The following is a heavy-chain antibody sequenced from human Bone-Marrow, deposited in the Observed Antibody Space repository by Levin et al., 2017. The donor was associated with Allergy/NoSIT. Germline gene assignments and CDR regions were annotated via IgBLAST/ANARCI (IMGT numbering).Heavy chain of an antibody. Sequence: SLRLSCAASGFTFDDYAMHWVRQAPGKGLEWVSGISWNSGSIGYADSVKGRFTISRDNAKNSLYLQMNSLRAEDTALYYCARTLFSRDGYNSPPILDYWGQGTLVTVSS. CDR3: ARTLFSRDGYNSPPILDY. V-gene: IGHV3-9*01. CDR2: ISWNSGSI. J-gene: IGHJ4*02. D-gene: IGHD5-24*01. CDR1: GFTFDDYA.